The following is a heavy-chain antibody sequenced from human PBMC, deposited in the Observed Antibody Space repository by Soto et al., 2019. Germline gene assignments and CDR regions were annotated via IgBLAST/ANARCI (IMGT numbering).Heavy chain of an antibody. CDR2: IKSKTDGGTT. CDR3: TTDSLVPSPYYFDY. J-gene: IGHJ4*02. CDR1: GFTFSNAW. Sequence: GGSLRLSCAASGFTFSNAWMNWVRQAPGKGLEWVGRIKSKTDGGTTDYAAPVKGRFTISRDDSKNTLYLQMNSLKTEDTAVYYCTTDSLVPSPYYFDYWGQGTLVTVSS. V-gene: IGHV3-15*07. D-gene: IGHD6-13*01.